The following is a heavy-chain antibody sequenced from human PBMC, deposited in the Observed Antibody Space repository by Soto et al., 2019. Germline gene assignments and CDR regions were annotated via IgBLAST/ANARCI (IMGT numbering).Heavy chain of an antibody. V-gene: IGHV3-53*01. J-gene: IGHJ6*02. CDR1: GFTVSSNY. Sequence: GGSLRLSCAASGFTVSSNYMSWVRQAPGKGLEWVSVIYSGGSTYYADSVKGRFTISRDNSKNTLYLQMNSLRAEDTAVYYCGGNYALYYYYGMDVWGQGTTVTVSS. CDR3: GGNYALYYYYGMDV. D-gene: IGHD2-2*01. CDR2: IYSGGST.